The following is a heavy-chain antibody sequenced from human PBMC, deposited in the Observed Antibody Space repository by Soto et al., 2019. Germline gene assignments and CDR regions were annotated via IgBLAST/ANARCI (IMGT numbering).Heavy chain of an antibody. V-gene: IGHV4-61*01. CDR1: GDSVSSDNYY. Sequence: QVQLQESGPGLVKPSETLSLTCTVSGDSVSSDNYYWTWIRQPPGTGLERIGYIYSSGSTNYNPSLKSRVTISLDTSTNQFSLKLTSVTAADTAVYYCARDIRGYSRAFDYWGQGTLVTVSS. CDR3: ARDIRGYSRAFDY. J-gene: IGHJ4*02. CDR2: IYSSGST. D-gene: IGHD5-18*01.